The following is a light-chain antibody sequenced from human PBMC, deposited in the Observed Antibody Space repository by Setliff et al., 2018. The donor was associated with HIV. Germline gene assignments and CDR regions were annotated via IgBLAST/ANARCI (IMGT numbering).Light chain of an antibody. CDR3: SSYTSIYTYV. CDR2: DIT. V-gene: IGLV2-11*01. Sequence: SVLTQPRSVSGSPGQSVTLSCTGTSSDVGGYNWVSWYQQRPGEAPKLIIYDITERPSGVPDRFSGSKSANTASLTISGLQAEDEADYYCSSYTSIYTYVFGTGTKVTVL. J-gene: IGLJ1*01. CDR1: SSDVGGYNW.